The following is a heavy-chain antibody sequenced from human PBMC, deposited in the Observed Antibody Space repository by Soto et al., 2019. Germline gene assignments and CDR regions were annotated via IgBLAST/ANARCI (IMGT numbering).Heavy chain of an antibody. CDR1: GFTFSSYG. CDR3: ARDRARYYYDSSGYYGLFDY. Sequence: QVQLVESGGGVVQPGRSLRLSCAASGFTFSSYGMHWARQAPGKGLEWVAVIWYDGSNKYYADSVKGRFTISRDNSKNTLYLQMNSLRAEDTAVYYCARDRARYYYDSSGYYGLFDYWGQGTLVTVSS. V-gene: IGHV3-33*01. J-gene: IGHJ4*02. D-gene: IGHD3-22*01. CDR2: IWYDGSNK.